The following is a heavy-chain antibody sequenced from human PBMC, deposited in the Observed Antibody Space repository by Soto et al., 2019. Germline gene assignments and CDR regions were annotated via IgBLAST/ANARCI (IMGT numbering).Heavy chain of an antibody. V-gene: IGHV1-69*13. CDR2: IIPIFGTA. D-gene: IGHD5-12*01. CDR3: ASGEANRAYYYYGMDV. CDR1: GGTFSSYA. J-gene: IGHJ6*02. Sequence: SVKVSCEACGGTFSSYAISWVRQAPGQGLEWMGGIIPIFGTANYAQKFQGRVTITADESTSTAYMELSSLRSEDTAVYYCASGEANRAYYYYGMDVWGQGTTVTVSS.